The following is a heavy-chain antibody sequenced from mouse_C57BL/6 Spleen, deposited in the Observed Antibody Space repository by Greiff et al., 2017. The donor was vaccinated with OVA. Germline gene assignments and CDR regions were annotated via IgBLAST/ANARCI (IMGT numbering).Heavy chain of an antibody. J-gene: IGHJ2*01. D-gene: IGHD3-3*01. Sequence: EVMLVESGGGLVKPGGSLKLSCAASGFTFSSYAMSWVRQTPEKRLEWVATISDGGSYTYYPDNVQGRFTISRDNAKNNLYLQMSHLKSEDTAMYYCARERGGWSFDYWGQGTTLTVSS. CDR2: ISDGGSYT. CDR3: ARERGGWSFDY. V-gene: IGHV5-4*01. CDR1: GFTFSSYA.